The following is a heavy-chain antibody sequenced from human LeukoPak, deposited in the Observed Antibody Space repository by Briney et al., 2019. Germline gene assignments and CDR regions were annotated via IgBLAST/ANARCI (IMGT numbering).Heavy chain of an antibody. D-gene: IGHD2-2*01. CDR1: GYTFTSYD. V-gene: IGHV1-8*01. CDR3: AREAVVVPGRCNWFDP. Sequence: ASVKVSCKASGYTFTSYDINWVRQATGQGLEWMGWMNPNSGNTGYAQKFQGRVTMTRNTSISTAYMELSSLRSEDMAVYYCAREAVVVPGRCNWFDPWGQGTLVTVSS. J-gene: IGHJ5*02. CDR2: MNPNSGNT.